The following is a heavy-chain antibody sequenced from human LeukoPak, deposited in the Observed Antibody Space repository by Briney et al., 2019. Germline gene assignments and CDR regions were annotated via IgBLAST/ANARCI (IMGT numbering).Heavy chain of an antibody. V-gene: IGHV4-30-4*01. J-gene: IGHJ4*02. Sequence: SETLSLTCTVSGGSISSGDYCWSWIRQPPGKGLEWIGYIYYSGSTYYNPSLKSRVTMSVDTSKNQFSLKMSSVTAADTAVYYCASNYGSGSYHYYDYWGQGTLVTVSS. CDR1: GGSISSGDYC. D-gene: IGHD3-10*01. CDR2: IYYSGST. CDR3: ASNYGSGSYHYYDY.